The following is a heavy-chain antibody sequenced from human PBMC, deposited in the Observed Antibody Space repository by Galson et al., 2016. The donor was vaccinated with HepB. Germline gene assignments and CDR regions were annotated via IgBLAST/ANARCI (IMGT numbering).Heavy chain of an antibody. V-gene: IGHV5-51*01. J-gene: IGHJ4*02. D-gene: IGHD1-7*01. CDR2: IYAADSTT. Sequence: QSGAEVKKPGESLMISCQASGDSFTALWIGWVRQMPGKGLEWMGIIYAADSTTKYTPSFQGQVTISADKSVATAYLQWSSLKASDTAIYYCAGAYDGNFSLDYWGQGIPVTVSS. CDR1: GDSFTALW. CDR3: AGAYDGNFSLDY.